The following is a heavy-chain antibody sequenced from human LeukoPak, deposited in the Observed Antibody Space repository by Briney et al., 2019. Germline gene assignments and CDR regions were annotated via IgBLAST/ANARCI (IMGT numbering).Heavy chain of an antibody. Sequence: GGSLRLSCAASGFTFSSSAMSWVRQAPGKGLEWVSSISGSGSGGSTYYPGSVKGRFTISRENAKNSLYLQMNSLRAGDTAVYYCARGSSGWYKRNDYWGQGTLVTVSS. CDR3: ARGSSGWYKRNDY. CDR1: GFTFSSSA. CDR2: ISGSGSGGST. V-gene: IGHV3-23*01. J-gene: IGHJ4*02. D-gene: IGHD6-19*01.